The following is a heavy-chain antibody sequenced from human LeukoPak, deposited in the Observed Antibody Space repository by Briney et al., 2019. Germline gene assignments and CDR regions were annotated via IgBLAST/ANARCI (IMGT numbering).Heavy chain of an antibody. D-gene: IGHD2-2*01. CDR2: INPSGGST. CDR1: GYTFTSYY. CDR3: ASKYCSSTSCHWNDAFDI. V-gene: IGHV1-46*01. J-gene: IGHJ3*02. Sequence: ASVKVSCKASGYTFTSYYMHWVRQAPGQGLEWMGIINPSGGSTSYAQKFQGRVTMTRDTSTSTVYMELSSLRSEDTAVYYCASKYCSSTSCHWNDAFDIWGQGTMVTVSS.